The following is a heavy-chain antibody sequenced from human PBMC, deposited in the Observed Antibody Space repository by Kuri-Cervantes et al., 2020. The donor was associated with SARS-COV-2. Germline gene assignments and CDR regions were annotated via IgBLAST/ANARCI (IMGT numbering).Heavy chain of an antibody. J-gene: IGHJ6*02. CDR1: GFTFSSYW. CDR2: VTGSGGGT. CDR3: AKGRLFGVVRIAMDV. D-gene: IGHD3-3*01. Sequence: GESLKISCAASGFTFSSYWMHWVRQAPGKGLEGVSAVTGSGGGTYYADSVKGRFTISRDNSKNMVHLHLNSLRVEDTAVYYCAKGRLFGVVRIAMDVWGQGTTVTVSS. V-gene: IGHV3-23*01.